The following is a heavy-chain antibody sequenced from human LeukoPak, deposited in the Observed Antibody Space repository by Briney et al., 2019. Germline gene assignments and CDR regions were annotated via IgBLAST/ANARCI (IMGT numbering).Heavy chain of an antibody. V-gene: IGHV1-18*01. J-gene: IGHJ5*02. D-gene: IGHD6-13*01. Sequence: ASEKVSCKASGYTFTSYGISWVRQAPGQGLECMGWISAYNGNTNYAQKLQGRVTMTTDTSTSTAYMELRSLRSDDTAVYYCARDGDSSSWSPGFDPWGQGTLVTVST. CDR3: ARDGDSSSWSPGFDP. CDR2: ISAYNGNT. CDR1: GYTFTSYG.